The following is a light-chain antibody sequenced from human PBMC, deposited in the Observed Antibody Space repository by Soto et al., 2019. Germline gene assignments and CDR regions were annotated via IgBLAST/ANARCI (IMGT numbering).Light chain of an antibody. Sequence: QSALTQPASVSGSPGQSITISCAGTSSDVGGYNYVSWYQQHPDKAPKLMIYEVINRPSGVSNRFSGSKSDNTASLTISGLQAEDDADYYCTSYTNSGTWVFGGGTKLTVL. CDR3: TSYTNSGTWV. CDR2: EVI. V-gene: IGLV2-14*01. J-gene: IGLJ3*02. CDR1: SSDVGGYNY.